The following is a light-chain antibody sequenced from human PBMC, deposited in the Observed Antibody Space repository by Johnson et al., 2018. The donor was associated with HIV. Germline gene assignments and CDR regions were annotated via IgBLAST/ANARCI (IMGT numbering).Light chain of an antibody. J-gene: IGLJ1*01. CDR3: ETWDSSLSGYYV. CDR1: SSNIGNNY. Sequence: QPVLTQPPSLSAAPGQRVTISCSGSSSNIGNNYVSWYQQLPGTAPRLLVYENHRRPSGIPDRFSGSKSGTSATLGITGLQTGDEADYYCETWDSSLSGYYVFGTETKLTVL. CDR2: ENH. V-gene: IGLV1-51*02.